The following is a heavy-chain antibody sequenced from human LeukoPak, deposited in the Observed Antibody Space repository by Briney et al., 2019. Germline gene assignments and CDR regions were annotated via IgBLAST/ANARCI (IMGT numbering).Heavy chain of an antibody. J-gene: IGHJ3*02. V-gene: IGHV3-30*04. Sequence: GSLRLSCTASGFAFSSYTMHWVRRAPGKGLEWVAVISHDGNIKYHADSMKDRFTISRDNSRNTLYLQMNNLRPEDTAVYSCARAKYYDSRGYSVREAYDIWGQGTMVTDSS. CDR3: ARAKYYDSRGYSVREAYDI. CDR1: GFAFSSYT. D-gene: IGHD3-22*01. CDR2: ISHDGNIK.